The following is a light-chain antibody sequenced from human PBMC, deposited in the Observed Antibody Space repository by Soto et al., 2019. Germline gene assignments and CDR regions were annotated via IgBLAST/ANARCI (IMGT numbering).Light chain of an antibody. CDR1: QSFRGL. Sequence: EVDLTQSPVTLSLTPGARAPLSCRSSQSFRGLLAWYQQKPGQAPRLLIYDAYNRATGIPPRFSGSGSGTDFTLTISRLEPEDSAVYYCQERPMWPITFGEGTRLEIK. V-gene: IGKV3-11*01. CDR2: DAY. J-gene: IGKJ5*01. CDR3: QERPMWPIT.